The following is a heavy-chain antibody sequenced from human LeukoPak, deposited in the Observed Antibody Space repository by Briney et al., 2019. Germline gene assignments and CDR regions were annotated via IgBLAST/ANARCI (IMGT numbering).Heavy chain of an antibody. CDR2: INHSGST. CDR3: ARKNQRWLQCNFDY. V-gene: IGHV4-34*01. J-gene: IGHJ4*02. Sequence: LETLSLTCGVYGGSFSGYYWSWIRQPPGKGLEWIGEINHSGSTNYNPSLKSRVTMSVDTSKNQFSLKLSSVTAADTAVYCCARKNQRWLQCNFDYWGQGILVTVSS. CDR1: GGSFSGYY. D-gene: IGHD5-24*01.